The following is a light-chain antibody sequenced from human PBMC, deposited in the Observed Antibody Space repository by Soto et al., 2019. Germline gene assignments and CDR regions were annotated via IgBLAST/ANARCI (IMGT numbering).Light chain of an antibody. CDR2: GAS. Sequence: EIVLTQSPGTLSLSPGERATLSCRASQSVSSSSLAWYQQKRGQAPRLLIHGASSRATGIPDRFSGSGSGTDFTLTISILEPEAFAVYYCQQYGGSPRTFGQGTKVEVK. CDR3: QQYGGSPRT. CDR1: QSVSSSS. J-gene: IGKJ1*01. V-gene: IGKV3-20*01.